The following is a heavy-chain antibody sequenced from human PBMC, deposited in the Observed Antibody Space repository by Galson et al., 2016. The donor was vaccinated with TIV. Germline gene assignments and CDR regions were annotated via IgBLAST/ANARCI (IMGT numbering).Heavy chain of an antibody. D-gene: IGHD2-21*01. Sequence: SLRLSCAASGFTFSNYPMHWVRQTPGKGLEWVAVISYDGRIEDYADSVKGRFTISRDGSRNTLYLQMNSLRTEDTAICYCARDAVIGTPDYFDYWGQGTLVTVSS. J-gene: IGHJ4*02. V-gene: IGHV3-30*01. CDR3: ARDAVIGTPDYFDY. CDR1: GFTFSNYP. CDR2: ISYDGRIE.